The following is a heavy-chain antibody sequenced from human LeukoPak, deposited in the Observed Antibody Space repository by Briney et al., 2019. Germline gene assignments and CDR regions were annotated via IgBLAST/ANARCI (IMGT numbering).Heavy chain of an antibody. J-gene: IGHJ4*02. CDR3: AKEVYCSSTSCYYFDY. V-gene: IGHV3-53*01. CDR1: GFTVSSNY. CDR2: IYSGGST. Sequence: GGSLRLSCAASGFTVSSNYMSWVRQAPGKGLEWVSVIYSGGSTYYADSVKGRFTISRDNSKNTLYLQMNSLRAEDTAVYYCAKEVYCSSTSCYYFDYWGQGTLVTVSS. D-gene: IGHD2-2*01.